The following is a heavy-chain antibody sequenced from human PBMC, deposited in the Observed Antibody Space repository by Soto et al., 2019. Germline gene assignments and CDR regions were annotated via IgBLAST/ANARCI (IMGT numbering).Heavy chain of an antibody. J-gene: IGHJ5*02. V-gene: IGHV5-10-1*01. CDR2: IDPRDSYV. D-gene: IGHD2-2*01. CDR1: GYTFTTFW. Sequence: GETLKISCTGFGYTFTTFWISWVRQMPGKGLEWMGRIDPRDSYVNYSPSFQGHVTISLDKSISTAYLQWGSLKASDTAMYYCARLFCSTTTCDSWFDPWGQGTLVTVSS. CDR3: ARLFCSTTTCDSWFDP.